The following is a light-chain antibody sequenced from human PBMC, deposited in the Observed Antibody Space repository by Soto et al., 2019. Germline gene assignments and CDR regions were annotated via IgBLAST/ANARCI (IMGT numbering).Light chain of an antibody. J-gene: IGKJ2*01. V-gene: IGKV3D-15*01. Sequence: EIVLTQSPGTLSLSPGERATLSCRASQSVSNNYLAWYQQKPGQAPRLSIYGASNRATGIPDGFSGSGSETEFTLTISSLQSEDFAVYYCQQYNNWPPYTFGQGTKVDIK. CDR2: GAS. CDR3: QQYNNWPPYT. CDR1: QSVSNN.